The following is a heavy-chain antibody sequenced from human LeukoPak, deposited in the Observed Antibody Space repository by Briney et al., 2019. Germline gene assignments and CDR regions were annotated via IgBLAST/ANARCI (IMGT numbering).Heavy chain of an antibody. J-gene: IGHJ4*02. V-gene: IGHV3-23*01. CDR1: GFSFTYG. CDR2: ISGSAST. D-gene: IGHD1-26*01. CDR3: AISGGYWAWAH. Sequence: PGGSLRLSCAASGFSFTYGMSWVRQAPGKGLEWVSGISGSASTYYADSVKGRFTTSRDNSKNTLYLQMSSLRAEDTAVYYCAISGGYWAWAHWGQGTLVTVSS.